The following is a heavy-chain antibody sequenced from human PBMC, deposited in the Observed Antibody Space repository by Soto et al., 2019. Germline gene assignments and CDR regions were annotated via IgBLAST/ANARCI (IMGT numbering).Heavy chain of an antibody. CDR3: AKESNAFDM. J-gene: IGHJ3*02. CDR2: ISYEGRDK. Sequence: GGSLRLSCAASGFSFSSYAMHWVRQAPGKGLEWVAFISYEGRDKSYGDSVKGRFTISRDNSENTLYLQMNSLGGEDTAVYYCAKESNAFDMWGQGTMVTVSS. CDR1: GFSFSSYA. V-gene: IGHV3-30*18.